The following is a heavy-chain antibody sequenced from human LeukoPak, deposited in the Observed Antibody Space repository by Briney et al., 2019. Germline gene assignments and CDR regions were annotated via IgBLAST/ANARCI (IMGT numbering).Heavy chain of an antibody. J-gene: IGHJ4*02. CDR3: AKELTGGSFDY. Sequence: GRSLRLSCAASGFTFDDYAMHWVRPAPGKGLEWVSGISWNSGSIGYADSVKGRFTISRDNAKNSLYLQMNSLRAEDMALYYCAKELTGGSFDYWGQGTLVTVSS. D-gene: IGHD3-16*01. V-gene: IGHV3-9*03. CDR1: GFTFDDYA. CDR2: ISWNSGSI.